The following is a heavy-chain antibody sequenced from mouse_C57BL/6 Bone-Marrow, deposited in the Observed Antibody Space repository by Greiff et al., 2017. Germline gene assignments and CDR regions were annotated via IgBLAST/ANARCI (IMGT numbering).Heavy chain of an antibody. CDR1: GYTFTSYW. CDR2: IDPSDSYT. CDR3: AIQARSTFYFDF. Sequence: QVQLQQPGAELVMPGASVKLSCKVSGYTFTSYWMHWVKQRPGQGLEWIGEIDPSDSYTNYNQKFKGKSTLTVDKSSSTAYMQLSSLTSEDSAVYYCAIQARSTFYFDFWGRGTTLPVSS. D-gene: IGHD2-1*01. V-gene: IGHV1-69*01. J-gene: IGHJ2*01.